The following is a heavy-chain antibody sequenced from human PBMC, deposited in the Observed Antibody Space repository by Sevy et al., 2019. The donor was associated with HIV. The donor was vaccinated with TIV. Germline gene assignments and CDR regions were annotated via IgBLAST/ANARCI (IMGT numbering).Heavy chain of an antibody. J-gene: IGHJ5*02. D-gene: IGHD3-9*01. Sequence: ASVKVSCKASGYTFTDYYLHWARQAPGQGLEWMGWINPDNGVTNYAQRFQGWVTMTRDTSINTAYMELSRLTSDDTAVYYCAREGVTGYYRGNWFDPWGQGTLVTVSS. CDR1: GYTFTDYY. CDR3: AREGVTGYYRGNWFDP. V-gene: IGHV1-2*04. CDR2: INPDNGVT.